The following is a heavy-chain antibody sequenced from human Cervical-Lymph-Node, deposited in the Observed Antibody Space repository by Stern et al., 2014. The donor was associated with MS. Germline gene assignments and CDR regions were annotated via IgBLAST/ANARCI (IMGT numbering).Heavy chain of an antibody. CDR3: ARDQYSSSSWERYYYYYGMDV. CDR2: ISAYNGNT. V-gene: IGHV1-18*04. J-gene: IGHJ6*02. CDR1: GYTFTSYG. D-gene: IGHD6-6*01. Sequence: QVQLVQSGAEVKKPGASVKVSCKASGYTFTSYGISWVRQAPGQGLAWMGWISAYNGNTNYAQKLQGRVTMTTDTSTSTAYMELRSLRSDDTAVYYCARDQYSSSSWERYYYYYGMDVWGQGTTVTVSS.